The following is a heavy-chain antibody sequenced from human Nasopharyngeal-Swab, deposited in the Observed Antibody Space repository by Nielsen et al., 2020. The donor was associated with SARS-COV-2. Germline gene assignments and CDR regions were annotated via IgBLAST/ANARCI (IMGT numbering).Heavy chain of an antibody. CDR2: INPNSGVT. D-gene: IGHD3-3*01. CDR3: ARGRGITIFGVANWEKRATTDAPRMDV. J-gene: IGHJ6*02. V-gene: IGHV1-2*04. Sequence: ASVKVSCKASGYTFTGYYMHWVRQAPGQGLEWMGWINPNSGVTNYAQKFQGWVTMTRDTSISTAYMELSRLRSDDTAVYYCARGRGITIFGVANWEKRATTDAPRMDVWGQGTTVTVSS. CDR1: GYTFTGYY.